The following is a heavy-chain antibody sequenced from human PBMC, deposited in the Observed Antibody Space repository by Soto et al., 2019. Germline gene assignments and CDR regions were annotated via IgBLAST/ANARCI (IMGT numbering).Heavy chain of an antibody. V-gene: IGHV3-74*01. CDR2: INSDGSST. Sequence: GGSLRLSCAASGFTFSSYWMHWVRQAPGKGLVWVSRINSDGSSTSYADSVKGRFTISRDNAKNTLYLQMNSLRAEDTAVYYCARDHLGCSGGSCYLDAFDIWGQGTMVTVSS. CDR3: ARDHLGCSGGSCYLDAFDI. J-gene: IGHJ3*02. CDR1: GFTFSSYW. D-gene: IGHD2-15*01.